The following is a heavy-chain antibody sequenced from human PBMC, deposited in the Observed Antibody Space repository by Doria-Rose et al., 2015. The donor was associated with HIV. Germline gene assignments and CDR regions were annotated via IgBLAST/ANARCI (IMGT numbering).Heavy chain of an antibody. Sequence: QVQLQESGPGLVKPSETLSLTCSVSGASVSSRGYYWNWIRQVPGKGLESLGYTYYTGTSDYSPSLKSRLNMAVDTSKNQFSLRLSLVTVADTAVYYCARMGSYRELDYWGQGARGIGSA. CDR3: ARMGSYRELDY. J-gene: IGHJ4*02. D-gene: IGHD3-3*01. CDR1: GASVSSRGYY. V-gene: IGHV4-31*03. CDR2: TYYTGTS.